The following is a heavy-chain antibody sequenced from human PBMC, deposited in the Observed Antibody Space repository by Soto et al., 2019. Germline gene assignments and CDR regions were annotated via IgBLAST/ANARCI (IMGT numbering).Heavy chain of an antibody. J-gene: IGHJ4*02. Sequence: EVQLVESGGGLVQPGGSLRLSCAASGFTFSSYEMNWVRQAPGKGLEWVSYISSSGRTIYYTDSVKGRFTISRDNAKNSLYLQLNSLRVEDTALFCCTRGTQQRHLDYWGQGTLVTVSS. CDR2: ISSSGRTI. D-gene: IGHD6-13*01. CDR1: GFTFSSYE. V-gene: IGHV3-48*03. CDR3: TRGTQQRHLDY.